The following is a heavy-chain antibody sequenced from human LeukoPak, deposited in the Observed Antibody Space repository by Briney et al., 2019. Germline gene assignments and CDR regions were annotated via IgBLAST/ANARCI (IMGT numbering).Heavy chain of an antibody. Sequence: GGSLRLSCAASGFTFTNYAMSWVRQGPGKGLEWVSTISGSGGSTYYADSVKGRFTISRDNSKNTLFLQMNSLRADDTAVYFCAKDQKSIAATGYDYWGQGTLVTVSS. CDR3: AKDQKSIAATGYDY. CDR2: ISGSGGST. J-gene: IGHJ4*02. D-gene: IGHD6-13*01. CDR1: GFTFTNYA. V-gene: IGHV3-23*01.